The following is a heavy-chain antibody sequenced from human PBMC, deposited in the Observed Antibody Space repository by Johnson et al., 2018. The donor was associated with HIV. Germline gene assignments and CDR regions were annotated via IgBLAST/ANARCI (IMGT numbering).Heavy chain of an antibody. CDR2: IYSGGNT. J-gene: IGHJ3*02. D-gene: IGHD6-13*01. CDR1: GFAVSKNY. V-gene: IGHV3-66*01. Sequence: VQLVESWGGLVQPGGSLRLSCAASGFAVSKNYLTWVRQAPGKGLEWVSIIYSGGNTYYADSVKGRFTISRDNSKNSLFLQMNSLRVEDTAVYYCARSGGYPNAFDMWGQGTLVTVPA. CDR3: ARSGGYPNAFDM.